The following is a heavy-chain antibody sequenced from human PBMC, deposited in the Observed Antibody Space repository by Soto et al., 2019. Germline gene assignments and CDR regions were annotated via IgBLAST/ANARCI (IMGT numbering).Heavy chain of an antibody. D-gene: IGHD1-26*01. V-gene: IGHV3-33*01. J-gene: IGHJ3*02. Sequence: TGGSLRLSCAASGFTFSSYGMHWVRQAPGKGLEWVAVIWYDGSNKYYADSVKGRFTISRDNSKNTLYLQMNSLRAEDTAVYYCARGGSYPTDAFDIWGQGTMVTVSS. CDR2: IWYDGSNK. CDR3: ARGGSYPTDAFDI. CDR1: GFTFSSYG.